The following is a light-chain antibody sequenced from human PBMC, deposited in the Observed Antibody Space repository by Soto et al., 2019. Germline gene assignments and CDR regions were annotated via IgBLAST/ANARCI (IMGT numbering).Light chain of an antibody. CDR2: DAS. Sequence: EIVLTQSPATLSLSPGERATLSCRASQSVSSYLAWYQQKPGQAPRLLIYDASNRATGIPARFSGSGSGTDXXXXXXXXXXXXXXXYYCQQRSNWPPVTFGGGTKVEIK. CDR3: QQRSNWPPVT. V-gene: IGKV3-11*01. J-gene: IGKJ4*01. CDR1: QSVSSY.